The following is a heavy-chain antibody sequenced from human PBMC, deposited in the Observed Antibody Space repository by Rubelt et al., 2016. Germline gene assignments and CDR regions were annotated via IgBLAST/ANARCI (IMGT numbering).Heavy chain of an antibody. V-gene: IGHV1-3*01. CDR1: GYTFTSYS. J-gene: IGHJ4*02. CDR2: INAGNGNT. D-gene: IGHD1-26*01. CDR3: ARDHSGGYSFDF. Sequence: EVKKPGASVKVSCKASGYTFTSYSMHWVRQAPGQKLEWMGWINAGNGNTKYSQKFQGRDTITRDTSASTAYMELSSLTSEDTAVYYCARDHSGGYSFDFWGQGTLVTVSS.